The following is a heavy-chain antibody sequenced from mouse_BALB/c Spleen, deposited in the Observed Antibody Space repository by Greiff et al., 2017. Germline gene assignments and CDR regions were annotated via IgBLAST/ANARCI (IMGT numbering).Heavy chain of an antibody. CDR3: TRHYYGSSYGFAY. J-gene: IGHJ3*01. Sequence: EVKVVESGGGLVQPGGSMKLSCVASGFTFSNYWMNWVRQSPEKGLEWVAEIRLKSNNYATHYAESVKGRFTISRDDSKSSVYLQMNNLRAEDTGIYYCTRHYYGSSYGFAYWGQGTLVTVSA. D-gene: IGHD1-1*01. CDR2: IRLKSNNYAT. V-gene: IGHV6-6*02. CDR1: GFTFSNYW.